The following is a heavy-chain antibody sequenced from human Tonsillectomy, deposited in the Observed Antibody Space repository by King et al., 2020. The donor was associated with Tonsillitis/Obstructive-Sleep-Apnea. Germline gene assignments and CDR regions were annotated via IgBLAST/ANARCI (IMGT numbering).Heavy chain of an antibody. Sequence: VQLQQWGAGLSKPSETLSLTCAVYGGSFSGYYWSWIRQPPGKGLEWIGEINHSGSTNYNPSLKSRVTISVDTSKNQFSLKLSSVTAADTAVYYCASVAVAGTGWFDPWGQGTLVTVSS. V-gene: IGHV4-34*01. D-gene: IGHD6-19*01. CDR1: GGSFSGYY. J-gene: IGHJ5*02. CDR3: ASVAVAGTGWFDP. CDR2: INHSGST.